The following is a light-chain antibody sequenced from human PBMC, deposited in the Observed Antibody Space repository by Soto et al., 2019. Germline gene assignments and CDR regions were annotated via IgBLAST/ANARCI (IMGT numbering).Light chain of an antibody. CDR1: QSVSSY. CDR3: QQRSNWPAT. J-gene: IGKJ1*01. CDR2: DAS. Sequence: EIVLTQSPGTLSLSPGEKATLSCRASQSVSSYLAWYQQKPGQAPRLLIYDASTRATGISARFSGSGSGTDFTLTISSLEPEDFAVYYCQQRSNWPATLGQGTKVDIK. V-gene: IGKV3-11*01.